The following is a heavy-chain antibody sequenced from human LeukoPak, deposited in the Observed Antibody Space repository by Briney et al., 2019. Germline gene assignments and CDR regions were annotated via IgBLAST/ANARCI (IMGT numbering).Heavy chain of an antibody. V-gene: IGHV3-30*03. J-gene: IGHJ3*02. CDR1: GYTFTGYY. CDR3: ASVDDLDAFAM. CDR2: ISDDGNNK. Sequence: SCKASGYTFTGYYMHWVRQAPGEELEWVAVISDDGNNKYYADSVKGRFTISRDNSKNTLYLQMNSLRGEDTAVYYCASVDDLDAFAMWGQGTMVTVSS. D-gene: IGHD5-12*01.